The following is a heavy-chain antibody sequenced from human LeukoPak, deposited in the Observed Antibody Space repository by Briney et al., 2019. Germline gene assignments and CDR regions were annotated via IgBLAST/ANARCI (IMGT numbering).Heavy chain of an antibody. CDR2: ISGIAGST. D-gene: IGHD2-15*01. J-gene: IGHJ4*02. CDR3: AKLNFNYCGGGSCHLDN. CDR1: GFTFSSYA. V-gene: IGHV3-23*01. Sequence: GGSLRLSCAASGFTFSSYAMNWVRQAPGKGLEWVSGISGIAGSTYHADFVKGRFTISRGKSRNTLYLQMNSLTAEDTAVYYCAKLNFNYCGGGSCHLDNWGQGTLVTVSS.